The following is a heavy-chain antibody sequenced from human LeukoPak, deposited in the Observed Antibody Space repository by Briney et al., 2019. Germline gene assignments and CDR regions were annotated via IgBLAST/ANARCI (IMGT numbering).Heavy chain of an antibody. J-gene: IGHJ4*02. D-gene: IGHD3-3*01. CDR3: AKAARVLRFLEWLFDY. V-gene: IGHV3-30-3*01. Sequence: PGGSLRLSCAASGFTFSSYAMHWVRQAPGKGLEWVSVISYDGSNKYYADSVKGRFTISRDNSKNTLYLQMNSLRAEDTAVYYCAKAARVLRFLEWLFDYWGQGTLVTVSS. CDR2: ISYDGSNK. CDR1: GFTFSSYA.